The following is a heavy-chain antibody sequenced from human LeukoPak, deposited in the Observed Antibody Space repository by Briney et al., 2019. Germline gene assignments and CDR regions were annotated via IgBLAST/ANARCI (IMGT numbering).Heavy chain of an antibody. Sequence: GSSVKVSCKASGGTFSSYAISWVRQAPGQGLEWMGGIIPIFGTANYAQKFQGRVTITTDESTSTAYMELSSLRSEDTAVYYCARGGVVVPAANRWFDPWGQGTLVTVSS. CDR2: IIPIFGTA. V-gene: IGHV1-69*05. D-gene: IGHD2-2*01. CDR3: ARGGVVVPAANRWFDP. J-gene: IGHJ5*02. CDR1: GGTFSSYA.